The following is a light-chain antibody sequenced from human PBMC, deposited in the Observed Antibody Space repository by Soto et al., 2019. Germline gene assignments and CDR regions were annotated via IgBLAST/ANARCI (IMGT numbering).Light chain of an antibody. Sequence: EILLTQSPGTLSLSPGERATLSCRASQSVSNNYLAWYQQKPGQAPRLLIYGASSRATGIPDRFSGSGSGTDFTLTISRLEPEDFAVYYCQQYGSSRTFGQGTKVDIK. CDR2: GAS. CDR3: QQYGSSRT. J-gene: IGKJ1*01. V-gene: IGKV3-20*01. CDR1: QSVSNNY.